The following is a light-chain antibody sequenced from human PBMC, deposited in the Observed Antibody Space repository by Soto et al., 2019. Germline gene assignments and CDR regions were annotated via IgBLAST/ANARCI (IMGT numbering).Light chain of an antibody. J-gene: IGKJ4*01. Sequence: IQLTQSPSSLSASVGDRVTITYRASQDISSFLAWYQQKPGKAPKLLIFAASTLQSGVPSRFSGSGSGTDFTLTISSLQPEDFATYYCQQTESYPSTFGGGTKVEIK. CDR2: AAS. CDR1: QDISSF. CDR3: QQTESYPST. V-gene: IGKV1-9*01.